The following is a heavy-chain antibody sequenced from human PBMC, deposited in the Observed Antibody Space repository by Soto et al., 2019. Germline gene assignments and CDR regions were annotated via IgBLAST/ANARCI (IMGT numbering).Heavy chain of an antibody. CDR3: ARGDFYDSSGPFSDAFDI. J-gene: IGHJ3*02. Sequence: GGSLRLSCAASGFTFSTYWMSWVRQAPGKGLQWVANIKPDGGEKWYVDSVRGRFTISRDNVKNSLYLQMNNVRAEDTAVYYCARGDFYDSSGPFSDAFDIWGQGTMVTVSS. D-gene: IGHD3-22*01. CDR1: GFTFSTYW. CDR2: IKPDGGEK. V-gene: IGHV3-7*04.